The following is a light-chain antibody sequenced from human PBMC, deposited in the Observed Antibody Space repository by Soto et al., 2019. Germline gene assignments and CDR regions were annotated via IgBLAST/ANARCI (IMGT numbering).Light chain of an antibody. CDR1: SSDVGGYYF. V-gene: IGLV2-11*01. CDR2: DVT. Sequence: QSALTQPRSVSGSPGQSVTISCTGTSSDVGGYYFVSWYQQHPGKAPKLMIYDVTKRPSGVPDRFSGSKSGNTASLTISGRQAEDEAEYYCCSYAGSFNDVFGTGTKV. J-gene: IGLJ1*01. CDR3: CSYAGSFNDV.